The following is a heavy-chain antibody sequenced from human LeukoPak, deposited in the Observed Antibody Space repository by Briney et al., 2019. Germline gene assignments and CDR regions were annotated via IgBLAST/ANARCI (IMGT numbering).Heavy chain of an antibody. CDR2: IYHSGST. D-gene: IGHD6-13*01. CDR3: ARGNTAAAGILGFDY. J-gene: IGHJ4*02. CDR1: GGSISSSNW. Sequence: SETLSLTCAVSGGSISSSNWWSWVRPPPGKGLEWIGEIYHSGSTNYNPSLKSRVTISVDKSKNQFSLKLSSVTAADTAVYYCARGNTAAAGILGFDYWGQGTLVTVSS. V-gene: IGHV4-4*02.